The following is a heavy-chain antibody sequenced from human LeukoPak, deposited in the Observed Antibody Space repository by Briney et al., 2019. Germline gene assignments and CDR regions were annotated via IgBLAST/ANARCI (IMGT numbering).Heavy chain of an antibody. V-gene: IGHV4-38-2*02. Sequence: SETLSLTCSVSNYSINSGHYWGWIRQPPGKGLEWIGNIHRSGSSNNNPSLKSRFIITMDTSKNQFSLKLSSVTAADTAVYYCVLYGFKHDAFDIWGQGTMVTVSS. CDR1: NYSINSGHY. J-gene: IGHJ3*02. CDR2: IHRSGSS. CDR3: VLYGFKHDAFDI. D-gene: IGHD5-24*01.